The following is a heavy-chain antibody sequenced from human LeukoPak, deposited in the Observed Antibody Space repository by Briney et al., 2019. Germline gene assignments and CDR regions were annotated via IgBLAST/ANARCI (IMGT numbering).Heavy chain of an antibody. V-gene: IGHV4-59*01. Sequence: SETLSLTCAVSGGSISSYYWSWIRQPPGKGLEWIAYIYYSGSTHHNPSLKSRVTISVDTSKDQFSLKLSSVTAANTAVYYCARYVWGSYPTFEDYWGQGTLVTVSS. CDR1: GGSISSYY. D-gene: IGHD3-16*02. CDR2: IYYSGST. J-gene: IGHJ4*02. CDR3: ARYVWGSYPTFEDY.